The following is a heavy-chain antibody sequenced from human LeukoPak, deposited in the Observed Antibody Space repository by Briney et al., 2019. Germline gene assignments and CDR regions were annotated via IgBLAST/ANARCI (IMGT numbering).Heavy chain of an antibody. CDR3: ARSGNGPNSHWDYYYYGMDV. V-gene: IGHV4-34*01. D-gene: IGHD4-23*01. J-gene: IGHJ6*02. CDR2: INHSGST. Sequence: PSETLSLTCAVYGESFSGYYWSWIRQPPGKGLEWIGEINHSGSTNYNPSLKSRVTISVDTSKNQFSLKLSSVTAADTAVYYCARSGNGPNSHWDYYYYGMDVWGQGTTVTVSS. CDR1: GESFSGYY.